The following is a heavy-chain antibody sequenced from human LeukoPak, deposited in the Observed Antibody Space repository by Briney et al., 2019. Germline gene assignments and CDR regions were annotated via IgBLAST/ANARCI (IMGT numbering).Heavy chain of an antibody. Sequence: PSETLSLTCTVSGGSISSYFWTWIRQPPGKGLEWIGNIYYGGSTRYNPSLKSRVSISVDTSKNQFSLNLTSVTAADTAVYYCARFCSGGSCPDVWGQGTTVSVSS. CDR1: GGSISSYF. CDR2: IYYGGST. D-gene: IGHD2-15*01. J-gene: IGHJ6*02. V-gene: IGHV4-59*01. CDR3: ARFCSGGSCPDV.